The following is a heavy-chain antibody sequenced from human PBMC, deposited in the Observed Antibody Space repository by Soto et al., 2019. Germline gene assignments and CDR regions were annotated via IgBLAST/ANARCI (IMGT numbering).Heavy chain of an antibody. Sequence: GGSLRLSCEGSGFTSSSYVMHWVRQAPGKGLEWVALISFDGNKKNYADSVKGRFTISRGNSKNMMYLQMNSLRPEDTAVYYCARGVFYYYGSSGYTPDYWGQGTLVTVSS. CDR1: GFTSSSYV. D-gene: IGHD3-22*01. J-gene: IGHJ4*02. CDR2: ISFDGNKK. CDR3: ARGVFYYYGSSGYTPDY. V-gene: IGHV3-30-3*01.